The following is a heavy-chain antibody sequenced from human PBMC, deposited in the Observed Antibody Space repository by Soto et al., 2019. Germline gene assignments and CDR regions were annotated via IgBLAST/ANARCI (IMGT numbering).Heavy chain of an antibody. J-gene: IGHJ3*02. Sequence: GASVKVSCKASGYTFTSYGIRWVRQAPGQGLEWMGWISAYNGNTNYAQKLQGRVTMTTDTSTSTAYMELRSLRSDDTAVYYCARDAACSGGSCYSYAFDIWGQGTMVTVSS. CDR2: ISAYNGNT. CDR3: ARDAACSGGSCYSYAFDI. V-gene: IGHV1-18*01. CDR1: GYTFTSYG. D-gene: IGHD2-15*01.